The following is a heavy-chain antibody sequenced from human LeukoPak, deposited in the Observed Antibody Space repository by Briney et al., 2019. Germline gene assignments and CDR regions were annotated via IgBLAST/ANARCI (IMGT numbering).Heavy chain of an antibody. CDR3: ARCSTSCRYYGYYYYYGMDV. Sequence: ASVEVSCKASGGTFSSYAISWVRQAPGQGLEWMGGIIPIFGTANYAQKFQGRVTITADESTSTAYMELSSLRSEDTAVYYCARCSTSCRYYGYYYYYGMDVWGQGTTVTVSS. D-gene: IGHD2-2*01. CDR2: IIPIFGTA. V-gene: IGHV1-69*13. CDR1: GGTFSSYA. J-gene: IGHJ6*02.